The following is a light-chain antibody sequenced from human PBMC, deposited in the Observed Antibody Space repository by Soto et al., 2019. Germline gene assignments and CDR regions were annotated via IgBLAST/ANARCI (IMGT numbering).Light chain of an antibody. V-gene: IGKV2-28*01. J-gene: IGKJ1*01. CDR2: LGS. CDR3: MQALQTHPWT. Sequence: DIVMTQSPLSLPVTPGEPASISCRSSQSLLHSNGYNYLDWYLQKPGQSPQLLIYLGSNRSSGVPDRFSGSGSGTDFTLKISRVEAEDVGVYYCMQALQTHPWTLGQGTKVDIK. CDR1: QSLLHSNGYNY.